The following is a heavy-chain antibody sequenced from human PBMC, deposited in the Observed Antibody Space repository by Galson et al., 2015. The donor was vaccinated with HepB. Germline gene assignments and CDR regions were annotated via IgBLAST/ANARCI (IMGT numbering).Heavy chain of an antibody. CDR2: INWNGGST. V-gene: IGHV3-20*04. J-gene: IGHJ6*02. D-gene: IGHD3-10*01. CDR3: ARVPDPMVRGVIISYGMDV. Sequence: SLRLSCAASGFTFDDYGMSWVRQAPGKGLEWVSGINWNGGSTGYADSVKGRFTISRDNAKNSLYLQMNSLRAEDTALYYCARVPDPMVRGVIISYGMDVWGQGTTVTVSS. CDR1: GFTFDDYG.